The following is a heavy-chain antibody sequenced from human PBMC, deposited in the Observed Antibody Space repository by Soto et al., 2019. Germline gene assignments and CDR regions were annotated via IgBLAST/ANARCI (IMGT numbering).Heavy chain of an antibody. CDR2: IFHSGST. CDR1: GGSISDSDW. CDR3: AKGDNLGPKTGYAFDP. Sequence: ETLSLTCVVSGGSISDSDWWSWVRQPPGKGLEWIGEIFHSGSTNYNPSLKSRVTMSVDKSKNQFSLKLNSVTAADTAVYFCAKGDNLGPKTGYAFDPWGQGIMVTVSS. D-gene: IGHD5-12*01. V-gene: IGHV4-4*01. J-gene: IGHJ5*02.